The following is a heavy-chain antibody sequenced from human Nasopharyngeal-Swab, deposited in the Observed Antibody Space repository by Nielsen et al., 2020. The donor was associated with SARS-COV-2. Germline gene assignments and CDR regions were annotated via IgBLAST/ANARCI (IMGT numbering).Heavy chain of an antibody. CDR3: VRDGALIQLWLLPHALDI. J-gene: IGHJ3*02. Sequence: GESLKISCEASGFTFGSYTMNWVRQAPGKGLEWVSFISSSGSIAYYADSVKGRFTIPRDNANNSLYLQMNSLRADDTAVYYCVRDGALIQLWLLPHALDIWGQGTLVTVSS. CDR2: ISSSGSIA. V-gene: IGHV3-48*04. CDR1: GFTFGSYT. D-gene: IGHD5-18*01.